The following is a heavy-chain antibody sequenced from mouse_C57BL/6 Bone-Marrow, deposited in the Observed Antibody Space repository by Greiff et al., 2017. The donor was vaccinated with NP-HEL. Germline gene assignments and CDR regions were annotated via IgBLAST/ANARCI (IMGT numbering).Heavy chain of an antibody. Sequence: DVKLVESGGGLVKPGGSLKLSCAASGFTFSSYAMSWVRQTPEKRLEWVATISDGGSYTYYPDNVKGRFTISRDNAKNNLYLQMSHLKSEDTAMYYCARVSFYDGYNYWGQGTTLTVSS. D-gene: IGHD2-3*01. CDR1: GFTFSSYA. CDR3: ARVSFYDGYNY. V-gene: IGHV5-4*03. J-gene: IGHJ2*01. CDR2: ISDGGSYT.